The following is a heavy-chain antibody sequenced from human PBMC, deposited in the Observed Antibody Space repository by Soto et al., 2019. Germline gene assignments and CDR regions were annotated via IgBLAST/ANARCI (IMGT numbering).Heavy chain of an antibody. CDR3: TTGVDGYNPFDY. CDR2: IKSKAHGETA. D-gene: IGHD5-12*01. V-gene: IGHV3-15*07. Sequence: EAQLVESGGGLVEPGGSLRVSCAASGFSFSDAWMIWVRQAPGKGLEWVGRIKSKAHGETADYAAPVKGRXXXSRDDSXXXXXXXXXSLKIEDTAVYYCTTGVDGYNPFDYWGQGTLVTVSS. J-gene: IGHJ4*02. CDR1: GFSFSDAW.